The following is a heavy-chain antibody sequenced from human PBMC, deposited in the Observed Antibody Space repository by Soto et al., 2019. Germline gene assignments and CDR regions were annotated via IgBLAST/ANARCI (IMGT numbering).Heavy chain of an antibody. CDR1: GYTFTSYG. Sequence: QVQLVQSGAEVKKPGASVKVSCKASGYTFTSYGISWVRQAPGQGLEWMGWISAYNGNTNYAQKLQGRVTMTTDTSTRKAYMELRSLRSDDTAVYYCARDPDIAVAGIYYYYGMDVWGQGTTVTVSS. J-gene: IGHJ6*02. D-gene: IGHD6-19*01. CDR3: ARDPDIAVAGIYYYYGMDV. CDR2: ISAYNGNT. V-gene: IGHV1-18*01.